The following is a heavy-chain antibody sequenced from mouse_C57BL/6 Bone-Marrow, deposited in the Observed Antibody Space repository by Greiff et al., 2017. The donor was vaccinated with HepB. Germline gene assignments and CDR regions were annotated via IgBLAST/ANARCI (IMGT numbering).Heavy chain of an antibody. J-gene: IGHJ3*01. V-gene: IGHV1-85*01. Sequence: VMLVESGAELVRPGTSVKVSCKASGYAFTNYLIEWVKQRPGQGLEWIGWIYPRDGSTKYNEKFKGKATLTVDTSSSTAYMELHSLTSEDSAVYFCAREGGDYGNPAWFAYWGQGTLVTVSA. CDR2: IYPRDGST. D-gene: IGHD2-1*01. CDR1: GYAFTNYL. CDR3: AREGGDYGNPAWFAY.